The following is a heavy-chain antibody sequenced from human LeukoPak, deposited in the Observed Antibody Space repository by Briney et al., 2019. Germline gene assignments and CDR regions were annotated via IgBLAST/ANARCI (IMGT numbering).Heavy chain of an antibody. D-gene: IGHD3-22*01. CDR1: GFTFSSYA. J-gene: IGHJ4*02. V-gene: IGHV3-23*01. Sequence: GGSLRLSCAASGFTFSSYAMSWVRQAPGKGLEWVSAISGSGGSTYYADSVKGRFTISRDNSKNTLYLQMNSLRAEDTAVYYCAKVSTLIVVVGFYFDYWGQGTLVTVSS. CDR3: AKVSTLIVVVGFYFDY. CDR2: ISGSGGST.